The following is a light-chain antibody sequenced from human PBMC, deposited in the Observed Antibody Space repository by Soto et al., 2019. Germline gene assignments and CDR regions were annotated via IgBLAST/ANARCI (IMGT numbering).Light chain of an antibody. V-gene: IGLV3-25*03. CDR3: QSSDSSGTVV. J-gene: IGLJ2*01. Sequence: SSELTQPPSVSVSPGQTARITCSGDALPKQYAYWYQQKPGQAPVLVIYKDSERPSGIPERFSGSSSGTTVTLTISGGQAEDEADYYCQSSDSSGTVVFGGGTKLTVL. CDR1: ALPKQY. CDR2: KDS.